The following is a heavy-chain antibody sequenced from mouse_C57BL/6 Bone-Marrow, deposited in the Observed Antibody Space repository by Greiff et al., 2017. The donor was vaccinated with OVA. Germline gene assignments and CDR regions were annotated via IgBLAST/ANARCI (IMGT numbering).Heavy chain of an antibody. D-gene: IGHD1-1*01. Sequence: QVHVKQSGAELVKPGASVKLSCKASGYTFTSYWMHWVKQRPGRGLEWIGRIDPNSGGTKYNEKFKSKATLTVDKPSSTAYMQLSSLTSEDSAVYYCASHYYGSSCYAMDYWGQGTSVTVSS. CDR1: GYTFTSYW. J-gene: IGHJ4*01. CDR2: IDPNSGGT. CDR3: ASHYYGSSCYAMDY. V-gene: IGHV1-72*01.